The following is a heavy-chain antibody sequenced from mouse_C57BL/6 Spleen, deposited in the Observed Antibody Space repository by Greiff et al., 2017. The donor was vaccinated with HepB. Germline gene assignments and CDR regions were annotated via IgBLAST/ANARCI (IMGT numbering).Heavy chain of an antibody. J-gene: IGHJ3*01. CDR1: GYSITSGYY. V-gene: IGHV3-6*01. CDR3: AREGCGSSPFAY. Sequence: EVKLQESGPGLVKPSQSLSLTCSVTGYSITSGYYWNWIRQFPGNKLEWMGYISYDGSNNYNPSLKNRISITRDTSKNQFFLKLNSVTTEDTATYYCAREGCGSSPFAYWGQGTLVTVSA. D-gene: IGHD1-1*01. CDR2: ISYDGSN.